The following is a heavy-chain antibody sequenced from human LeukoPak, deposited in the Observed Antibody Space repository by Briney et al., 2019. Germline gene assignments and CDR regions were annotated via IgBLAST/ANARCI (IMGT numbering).Heavy chain of an antibody. Sequence: QPGGSLRLSYAASGFTVSSNYMSWVRQAPGKGLEWVSVIYSGGSTYYADSVKGRFTISRDNSKNTLYLQMNSLRTEDTAVYYCARGIRPLPNYHFDYWGQGTLVTVSS. V-gene: IGHV3-66*02. CDR3: ARGIRPLPNYHFDY. CDR2: IYSGGST. D-gene: IGHD5-24*01. J-gene: IGHJ4*02. CDR1: GFTVSSNY.